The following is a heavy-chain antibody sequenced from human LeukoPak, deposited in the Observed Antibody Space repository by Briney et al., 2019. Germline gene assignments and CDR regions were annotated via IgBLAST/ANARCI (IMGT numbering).Heavy chain of an antibody. CDR2: IWYDGSNK. Sequence: GGSLRLSCAASGFTFSNYGMHWVRQAPGKGLEWVALIWYDGSNKYSADSVKGRFTISRDNSKNTLYLQMNSLRAEDTAVYYCAKDACSSSTCYAFDYWGQGTLVPVSS. J-gene: IGHJ4*02. D-gene: IGHD2-2*01. V-gene: IGHV3-33*06. CDR1: GFTFSNYG. CDR3: AKDACSSSTCYAFDY.